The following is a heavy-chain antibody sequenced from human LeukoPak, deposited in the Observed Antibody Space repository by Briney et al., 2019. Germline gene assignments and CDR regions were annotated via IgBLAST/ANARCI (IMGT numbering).Heavy chain of an antibody. D-gene: IGHD3-10*01. Sequence: SETLSLTCSVSGGSVTSGGFYWGWLRQPPGKGPEWIATIYYTGSTYYNPSLNSRVTVSIDTSKNQFSLRLTSVTATDTAAYHCARHSGSGSLSRPFDPWGQGTLVTVSS. CDR1: GGSVTSGGFY. J-gene: IGHJ5*02. CDR2: IYYTGST. V-gene: IGHV4-39*01. CDR3: ARHSGSGSLSRPFDP.